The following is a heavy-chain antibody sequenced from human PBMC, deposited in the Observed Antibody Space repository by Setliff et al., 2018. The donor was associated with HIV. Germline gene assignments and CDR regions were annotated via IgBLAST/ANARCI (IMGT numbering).Heavy chain of an antibody. Sequence: PGGSLRLSCGASGFTFSGYWIHWVRQAPGKGLEWVSLINNDGSKISYADSVKGRFTISRDNSKNTLNLQMNSLRAEDSAIYFCAKDLYSNPYYVDNWGQGTLVTVSS. CDR1: GFTFSGYW. CDR2: INNDGSKI. CDR3: AKDLYSNPYYVDN. J-gene: IGHJ4*02. V-gene: IGHV3-74*01. D-gene: IGHD4-4*01.